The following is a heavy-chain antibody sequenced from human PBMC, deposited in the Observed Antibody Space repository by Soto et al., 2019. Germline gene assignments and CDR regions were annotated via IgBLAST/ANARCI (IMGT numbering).Heavy chain of an antibody. CDR1: GGTFSSYA. D-gene: IGHD2-2*01. V-gene: IGHV1-69*13. Sequence: ASVKVSCKASGGTFSSYAISWVRQAPGQGLEWMGGIIPIFGTANYAQKSQGRVTITADESTSTAYMELSSLRSEDTAVYYCARDPYIVVVPAAIPGGGRGRGYYYYGMDVWGQGTTVTVSS. CDR2: IIPIFGTA. CDR3: ARDPYIVVVPAAIPGGGRGRGYYYYGMDV. J-gene: IGHJ6*02.